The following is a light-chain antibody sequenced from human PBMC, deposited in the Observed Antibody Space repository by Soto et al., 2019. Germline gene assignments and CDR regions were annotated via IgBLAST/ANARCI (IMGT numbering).Light chain of an antibody. Sequence: QAVVTQEPSLTVSPGGTVTLTCASSTGPFTTSHYPNWFQQKPGQPPRSLIYSTTNTHSWTPARFSGSLLGGKAALTLSGVLPEDEADYYCVLYYGGAHVVFGGGTKLTVL. CDR2: STT. CDR3: VLYYGGAHVV. V-gene: IGLV7-43*01. J-gene: IGLJ2*01. CDR1: TGPFTTSHY.